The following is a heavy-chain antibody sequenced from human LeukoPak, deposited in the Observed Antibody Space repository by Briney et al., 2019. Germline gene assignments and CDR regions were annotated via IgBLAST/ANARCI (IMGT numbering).Heavy chain of an antibody. V-gene: IGHV1-8*01. J-gene: IGHJ5*02. CDR3: ARSGDYYYDSSGYQNWFDP. CDR1: GYTFTSYD. Sequence: GASVKVSCKASGYTFTSYDINWVRQATGQGLEWMGWINPNSGNTGYAQKFQGRVTMTRNTSISTAYMELSSLRSEDTAVYYCARSGDYYYDSSGYQNWFDPWGQGTLVTVSS. D-gene: IGHD3-22*01. CDR2: INPNSGNT.